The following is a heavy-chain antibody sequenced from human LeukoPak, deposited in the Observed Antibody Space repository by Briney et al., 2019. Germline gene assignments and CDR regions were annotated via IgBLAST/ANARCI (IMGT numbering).Heavy chain of an antibody. J-gene: IGHJ2*01. CDR3: ARVLGNYCSGGSCYPDWYFDL. CDR1: GGSISSGDYY. V-gene: IGHV4-30-4*01. CDR2: IYYSGST. Sequence: PSETLSLTCTVSGGSISSGDYYWGWIRQPPGTGLEWIGYIYYSGSTYYNPSLKSRVTISVDTSKNQFSLKLSSVTAADTAVYYCARVLGNYCSGGSCYPDWYFDLWGRGTLVTVSS. D-gene: IGHD2-15*01.